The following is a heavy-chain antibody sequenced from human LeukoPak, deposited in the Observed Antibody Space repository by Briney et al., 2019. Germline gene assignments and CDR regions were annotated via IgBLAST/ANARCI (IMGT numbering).Heavy chain of an antibody. CDR1: GFTFTNFA. J-gene: IGHJ4*02. CDR2: ISDSNGRT. CDR3: AKHLYSSGGFDY. Sequence: GGSLRLSCAVSGFTFTNFAMNWVRQAPGKGLEWVSTISDSNGRTYYAGSVKGRFTISRDNSKNTLYLHMNSLRADDTAVYYCAKHLYSSGGFDYWGQGTLVTVSS. D-gene: IGHD6-25*01. V-gene: IGHV3-23*01.